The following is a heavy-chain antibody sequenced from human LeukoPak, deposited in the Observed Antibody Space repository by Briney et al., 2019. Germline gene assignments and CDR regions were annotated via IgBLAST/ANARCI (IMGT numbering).Heavy chain of an antibody. V-gene: IGHV1-2*02. J-gene: IGHJ4*02. CDR1: GYTFTGYY. D-gene: IGHD2-2*01. CDR3: ARGLRGSPAFDC. CDR2: INPNSGGT. Sequence: ASVKVSCKASGYTFTGYYMHWVRQAPGQGLEWMGWINPNSGGTNYAQKFQGRVTMTRDTSISTASMGLSRLRSDDTAVYYCARGLRGSPAFDCWGQGTLVTVSS.